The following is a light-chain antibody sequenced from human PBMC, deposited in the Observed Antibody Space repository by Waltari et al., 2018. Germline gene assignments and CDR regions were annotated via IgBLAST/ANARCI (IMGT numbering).Light chain of an antibody. CDR1: NRVSRSH. CDR3: QQVGRSPFT. Sequence: EILLTQSPGTLSLSPGERATLSCRCINRVSRSHLAWYHQKPGQAPRLLMYAGSYRATGIPDRFSGSGSGTDFTLTISRVEAEDSAVYYCQQVGRSPFTFGGGTKVEIK. J-gene: IGKJ4*01. CDR2: AGS. V-gene: IGKV3-20*01.